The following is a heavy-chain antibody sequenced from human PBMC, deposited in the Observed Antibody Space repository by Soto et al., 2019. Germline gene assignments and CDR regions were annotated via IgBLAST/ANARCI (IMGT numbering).Heavy chain of an antibody. CDR3: ARDLLYCSGGSCYHYFDY. V-gene: IGHV3-74*01. CDR2: INSDGSST. Sequence: GGSLRLSCAASGFTFSSYWMHWVRQAPGKGLVWVSRINSDGSSTSYADSVKGRFTISRDNAKNTLYLQMNSLRAEDTAVYYSARDLLYCSGGSCYHYFDYWGQGTLVTVSS. D-gene: IGHD2-15*01. J-gene: IGHJ4*02. CDR1: GFTFSSYW.